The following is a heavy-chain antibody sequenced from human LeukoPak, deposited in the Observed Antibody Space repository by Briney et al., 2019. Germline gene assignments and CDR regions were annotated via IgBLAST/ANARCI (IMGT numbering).Heavy chain of an antibody. J-gene: IGHJ4*02. Sequence: ASVKVSCTASGYAFTGYYMHWVRQAPGQGLEWMGWINPNSGGTNYAQKFQGRVTMTRDTSISTAYMELSRLRSDDTAVYYCARRSIAAIRFDYWGQGTLVTVSS. D-gene: IGHD6-6*01. V-gene: IGHV1-2*02. CDR3: ARRSIAAIRFDY. CDR1: GYAFTGYY. CDR2: INPNSGGT.